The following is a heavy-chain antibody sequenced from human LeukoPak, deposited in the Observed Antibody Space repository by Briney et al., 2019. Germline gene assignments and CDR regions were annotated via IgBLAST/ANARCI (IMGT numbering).Heavy chain of an antibody. J-gene: IGHJ4*02. V-gene: IGHV4-31*03. D-gene: IGHD6-19*01. Sequence: SETLSLTCTVSGDSISSGGYYWSWIRQHPGKGLEWIGYIYYSGSTYYNPSLKSRITISVDTSKNQFSLKLSSVTAADTAVYYCARGIYSGYAQEQYSSGWTVRSYFDYWGQGTLVTVSS. CDR3: ARGIYSGYAQEQYSSGWTVRSYFDY. CDR2: IYYSGST. CDR1: GDSISSGGYY.